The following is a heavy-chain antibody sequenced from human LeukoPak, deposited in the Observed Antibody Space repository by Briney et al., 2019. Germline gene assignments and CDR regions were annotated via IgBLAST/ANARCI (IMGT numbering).Heavy chain of an antibody. D-gene: IGHD6-19*01. CDR3: AKVRWDNSGWYYLDY. CDR2: ISYDGSNK. V-gene: IGHV3-30*18. CDR1: GFTFNDYG. Sequence: GVSLRLSCAASGFTFNDYGMHWVRQAPGKGLEWVAVISYDGSNKYYTDSVKGRFTISRDNSKSTLYLQMNSLRAEDTAVYYCAKVRWDNSGWYYLDYWGQGTLVTVSS. J-gene: IGHJ4*02.